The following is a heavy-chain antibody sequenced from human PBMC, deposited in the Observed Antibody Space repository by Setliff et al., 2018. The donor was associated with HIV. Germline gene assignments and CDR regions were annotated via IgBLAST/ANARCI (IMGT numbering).Heavy chain of an antibody. V-gene: IGHV4-59*08. CDR1: GGSVSGYY. D-gene: IGHD5-18*01. CDR2: VYYTGST. Sequence: LSLTCTVSGGSVSGYYWSWIRQPPGKGLDWIGCVYYTGSTNYNPSLKSRVTISVDTSKNQLSLKLNSVAAADTAVYYCARQSWLKDHFDYWGQGTLVTVSS. J-gene: IGHJ4*02. CDR3: ARQSWLKDHFDY.